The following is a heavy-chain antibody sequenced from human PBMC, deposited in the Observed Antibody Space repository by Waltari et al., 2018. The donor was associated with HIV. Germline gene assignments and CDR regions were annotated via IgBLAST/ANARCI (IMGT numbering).Heavy chain of an antibody. J-gene: IGHJ4*02. CDR1: GFTFSNYA. Sequence: DVQLLESGGGLVQPGGSLRLSCAGSGFTFSNYAMSWVRQAPGKGLDGVAAISCWGDGIWYADSVKGRFTISRDNSENTLFLQMNSLRLEDTAVYYCAKVLYPASVTSYFDSWGQGTLVTVSS. CDR3: AKVLYPASVTSYFDS. CDR2: ISCWGDGI. D-gene: IGHD2-21*02. V-gene: IGHV3-23*01.